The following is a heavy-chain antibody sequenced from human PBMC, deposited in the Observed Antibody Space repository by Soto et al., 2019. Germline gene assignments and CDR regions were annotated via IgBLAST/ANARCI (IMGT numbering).Heavy chain of an antibody. V-gene: IGHV1-2*04. Sequence: ASVKVSCKASGYTFTGYYMHWVRQAPGQGLEWMGWINPNSGGTNYAQKFQGWVTMTRDTSISTAYMELSRLRSDDTAVYYCARVGDSSSYDAFDIWCQGTMVTVS. D-gene: IGHD6-6*01. J-gene: IGHJ3*02. CDR2: INPNSGGT. CDR3: ARVGDSSSYDAFDI. CDR1: GYTFTGYY.